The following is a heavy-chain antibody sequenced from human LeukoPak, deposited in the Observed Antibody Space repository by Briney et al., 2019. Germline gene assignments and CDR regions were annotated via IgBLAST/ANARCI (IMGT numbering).Heavy chain of an antibody. CDR1: GYTFTGYY. CDR3: ARATGADNTYYDILTGYSVNWFDP. CDR2: INPNSGGT. D-gene: IGHD3-9*01. J-gene: IGHJ5*02. Sequence: ASVKVSCKASGYTFTGYYMHWVRQAPGQGLEWMGWINPNSGGTNYAQKFQGRVTMTRDTSISTAYMELSRVRSDDTAVYYCARATGADNTYYDILTGYSVNWFDPWGQGTLVTVSS. V-gene: IGHV1-2*02.